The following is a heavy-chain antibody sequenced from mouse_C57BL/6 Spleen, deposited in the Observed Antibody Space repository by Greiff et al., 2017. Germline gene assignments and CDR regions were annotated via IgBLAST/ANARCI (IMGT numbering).Heavy chain of an antibody. D-gene: IGHD2-2*01. V-gene: IGHV1-81*01. CDR2: IYPRSGNT. J-gene: IGHJ2*01. Sequence: LQESGAELARPGASVKLSCKASGYTFTSYGISWVKQRTGQGLEWIGEIYPRSGNTYYNEKFKGKATLTADKSSSTAYMELRRLTSEDSAVYFSASRYGYDGFDYWGQGTTLTVSS. CDR1: GYTFTSYG. CDR3: ASRYGYDGFDY.